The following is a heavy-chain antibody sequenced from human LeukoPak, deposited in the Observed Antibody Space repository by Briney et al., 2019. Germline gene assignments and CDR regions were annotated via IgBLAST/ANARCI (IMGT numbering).Heavy chain of an antibody. CDR2: IVHSGAT. CDR1: GFTSSSYS. CDR3: VRGAVLVTMMYAQLDY. J-gene: IGHJ4*02. Sequence: GSLRLSCAASGFTSSSYSMNWVRQAPGKGLEWIGEIVHSGATNYSPSLKSRMSLSVDTSKSQFSLKLYSVTAADTAIYYCVRGAVLVTMMYAQLDYWGPGTPVTVSS. D-gene: IGHD1-26*01. V-gene: IGHV4-34*01.